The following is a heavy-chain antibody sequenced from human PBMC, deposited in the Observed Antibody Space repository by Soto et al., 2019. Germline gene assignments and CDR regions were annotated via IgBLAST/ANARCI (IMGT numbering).Heavy chain of an antibody. CDR2: VSYDGSKK. J-gene: IGHJ5*01. CDR1: GFTFSRNG. V-gene: IGHV3-30*03. CDR3: ARWVGGSMSDNSGKYDS. Sequence: QVQLVESGGGVVQPGTSLRLTCAGSGFTFSRNGMHWARQAPGKGLEWVALVSYDGSKKYYVDSVKGRFTISRDNSENTLYLQMNSLRAEDTAVYYCARWVGGSMSDNSGKYDSWGQGTLVTVSS. D-gene: IGHD3-22*01.